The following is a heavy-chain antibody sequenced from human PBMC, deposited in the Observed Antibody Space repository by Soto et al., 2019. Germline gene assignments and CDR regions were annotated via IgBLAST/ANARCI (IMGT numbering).Heavy chain of an antibody. CDR2: IIPIFGTA. Sequence: QVQLVQSGAEVKKPGSSVKVSCKASGGTFSSYAISWVRQAPGQGLEWMGGIIPIFGTANYAQKFQGRVTITADESTSTAYMELSSLRSEDTAGYYCARDHPSSSWYAYYGMDVWGQGTTVTVSS. V-gene: IGHV1-69*01. CDR1: GGTFSSYA. CDR3: ARDHPSSSWYAYYGMDV. J-gene: IGHJ6*02. D-gene: IGHD6-13*01.